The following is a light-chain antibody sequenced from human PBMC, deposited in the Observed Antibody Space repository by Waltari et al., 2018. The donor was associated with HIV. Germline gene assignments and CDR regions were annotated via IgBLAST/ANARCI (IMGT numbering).Light chain of an antibody. V-gene: IGLV2-23*02. CDR1: SSDVGSYNL. CDR2: EVS. Sequence: QSALTQPASVSGSPGQSITISCTGHSSDVGSYNLVSWYQQHPGKVPKLIIYEVSKRPSGVSYRFSGSKSGDTASLTISGLQAEDEADYYCCSYAGSSTLIFGGGTKLTVL. CDR3: CSYAGSSTLI. J-gene: IGLJ2*01.